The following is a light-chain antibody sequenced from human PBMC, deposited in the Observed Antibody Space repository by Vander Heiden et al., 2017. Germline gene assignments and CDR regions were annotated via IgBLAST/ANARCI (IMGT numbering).Light chain of an antibody. Sequence: DIQITQSPSTLSASVGDRVTITCRASQSISSWLAWYKQKPGKAPKLLIYDASSLESGVPSRFSGSGSGTEFTLTISSLQPDDFATYYCQQYNSYPLTFGQGTKVEIK. CDR3: QQYNSYPLT. CDR1: QSISSW. CDR2: DAS. V-gene: IGKV1-5*01. J-gene: IGKJ1*01.